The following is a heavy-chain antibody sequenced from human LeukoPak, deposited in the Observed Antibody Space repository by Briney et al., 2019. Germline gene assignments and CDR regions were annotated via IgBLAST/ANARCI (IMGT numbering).Heavy chain of an antibody. Sequence: GGSLRLSCVASGITFSRHGMDWVRQASGKGLEWVAVIADDGGVKQYADSVKGRFTVSRDNSKSTLCLQMNGLSVEDTAIYYCAREATWGEWYFDHWGQGTPVTVSS. CDR2: IADDGGVK. V-gene: IGHV3-30*03. CDR3: AREATWGEWYFDH. CDR1: GITFSRHG. D-gene: IGHD3-3*01. J-gene: IGHJ4*02.